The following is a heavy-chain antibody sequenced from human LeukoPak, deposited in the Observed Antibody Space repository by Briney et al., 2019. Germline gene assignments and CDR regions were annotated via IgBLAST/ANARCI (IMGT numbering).Heavy chain of an antibody. CDR2: ISGSCGST. Sequence: PGGSLRLSCAASGFTFSSYAMSWVRQAPGKGLEWVSAISGSCGSTYYADSVKGRFTISRDNSKNTQYLQMNSPRAEDTAVYYCAKPLQDMYNWFDPWGQGTRVTVSS. CDR3: AKPLQDMYNWFDP. CDR1: GFTFSSYA. D-gene: IGHD2-15*01. V-gene: IGHV3-23*01. J-gene: IGHJ5*02.